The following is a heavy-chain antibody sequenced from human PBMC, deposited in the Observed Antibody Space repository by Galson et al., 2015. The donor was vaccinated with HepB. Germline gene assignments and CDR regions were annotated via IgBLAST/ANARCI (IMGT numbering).Heavy chain of an antibody. Sequence: SLRLSCAASGFTFSSYGMHWVRQAPGKGLEWVAVISYDGSNKYYADSVKGRFTISRDNSKNTLYLQMNSLRAEDTAVYYCAKDQGITGTAASDYWGQGTLVTVSS. J-gene: IGHJ4*02. CDR3: AKDQGITGTAASDY. V-gene: IGHV3-30*18. CDR2: ISYDGSNK. CDR1: GFTFSSYG. D-gene: IGHD1-20*01.